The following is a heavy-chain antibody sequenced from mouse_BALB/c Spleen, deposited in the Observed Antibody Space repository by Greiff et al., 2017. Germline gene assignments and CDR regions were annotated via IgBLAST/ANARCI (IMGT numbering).Heavy chain of an antibody. D-gene: IGHD2-1*01. Sequence: QVHVKQSGPELVKPGASVKISCKASGYAFSSSWMNWVKQRPGQGLEWIGRIYPGDGDTNYNGKFKGKATLTADKSSSTAYMQLSSLTSVDSAVYSCARSGYGNYPYAMDYWGQGTSVTVSS. V-gene: IGHV1-82*01. CDR3: ARSGYGNYPYAMDY. CDR1: GYAFSSSW. J-gene: IGHJ4*01. CDR2: IYPGDGDT.